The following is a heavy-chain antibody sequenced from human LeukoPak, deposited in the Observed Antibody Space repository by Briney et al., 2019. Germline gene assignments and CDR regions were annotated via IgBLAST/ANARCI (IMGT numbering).Heavy chain of an antibody. CDR1: GFTFSSYS. CDR2: ISGSGGST. CDR3: AKEYSILSHFDY. V-gene: IGHV3-23*01. Sequence: GGSLRLSCAASGFTFSSYSMNWVRQAPGKGLEWVSAISGSGGSTYYADSVKGRFTISRDNSKNTLYLQMNSLRAEDTAVYYCAKEYSILSHFDYWGQGTLVTVSS. J-gene: IGHJ4*02. D-gene: IGHD2-21*01.